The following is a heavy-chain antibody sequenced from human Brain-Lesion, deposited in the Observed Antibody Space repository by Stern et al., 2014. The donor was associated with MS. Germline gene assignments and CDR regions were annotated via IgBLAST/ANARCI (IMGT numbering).Heavy chain of an antibody. V-gene: IGHV1-24*01. CDR2: FDPEDGET. CDR3: ATLSPGAGGNYYRHFDY. J-gene: IGHJ4*02. D-gene: IGHD1-26*01. Sequence: LQLVASGAEVKKPGASVKVSCKVSGYTLTELSMHWVRQAPRKGLEWMGGFDPEDGETIYAQKFQGRVTMTEDTSTDTAYMELSSLRSEDTAVYYCATLSPGAGGNYYRHFDYWGQGTLVTVA. CDR1: GYTLTELS.